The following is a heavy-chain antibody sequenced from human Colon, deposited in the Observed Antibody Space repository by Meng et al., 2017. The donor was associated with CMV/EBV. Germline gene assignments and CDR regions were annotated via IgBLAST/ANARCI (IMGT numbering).Heavy chain of an antibody. J-gene: IGHJ4*02. V-gene: IGHV5-51*01. Sequence: GGSLRLSCRGSGYTFTSYWIAWVRQMPGKGLEWMGIIYPGDSDTRYSPSFDGQVTISADKSISTAYLQWSSLKASDTAMYHCARNRDFWSGSPFDNWGQGTLVTVSS. CDR1: GYTFTSYW. D-gene: IGHD3-3*01. CDR2: IYPGDSDT. CDR3: ARNRDFWSGSPFDN.